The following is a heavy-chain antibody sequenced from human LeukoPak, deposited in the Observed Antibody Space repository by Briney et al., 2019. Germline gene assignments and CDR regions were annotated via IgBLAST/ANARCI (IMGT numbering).Heavy chain of an antibody. Sequence: SQTLSLTCAVSGGSISSGGYSWSWIRQPPGKGLEWIGYIYHSGSTYYNPSLKSRVTISVDRSKNQFSLKLCSVTAADTAVYYCARGSRITMVRGAIAKNWYFDLWGRGTLVTVSS. D-gene: IGHD3-10*01. CDR3: ARGSRITMVRGAIAKNWYFDL. CDR2: IYHSGST. J-gene: IGHJ2*01. V-gene: IGHV4-30-2*01. CDR1: GGSISSGGYS.